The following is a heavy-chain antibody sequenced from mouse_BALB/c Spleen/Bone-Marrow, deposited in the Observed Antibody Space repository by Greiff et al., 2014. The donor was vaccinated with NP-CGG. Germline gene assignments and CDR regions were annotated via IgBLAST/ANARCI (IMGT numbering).Heavy chain of an antibody. J-gene: IGHJ3*01. CDR3: ARNWDWVFAY. CDR1: GYTFTNYW. D-gene: IGHD4-1*01. CDR2: IYPGNNDA. V-gene: IGHV1-5*01. Sequence: VQLQQSGTVLARPGASLRMSCKASGYTFTNYWINWIKQRPGQVLEWIGAIYPGNNDAKYTQKFKAKAKLTAVTSTSTADMELSSLTNEDSAVYYCARNWDWVFAYWGQGTLVTVSA.